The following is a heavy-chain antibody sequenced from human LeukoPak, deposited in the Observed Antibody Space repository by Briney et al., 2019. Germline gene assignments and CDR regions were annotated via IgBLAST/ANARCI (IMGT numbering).Heavy chain of an antibody. CDR2: INEDGSTT. CDR1: GFTFSSNW. J-gene: IGHJ4*02. V-gene: IGHV3-74*01. D-gene: IGHD1-26*01. CDR3: VRDLGGRSGH. Sequence: GGSLRLSCAASGFTFSSNWMHWVRQAPGEGLVWVSRINEDGSTTNYADSVKGRSTIFRDNAKNTLYLQMNSLRAEDTAVYCCVRDLGGRSGHWGQGTLVTVSS.